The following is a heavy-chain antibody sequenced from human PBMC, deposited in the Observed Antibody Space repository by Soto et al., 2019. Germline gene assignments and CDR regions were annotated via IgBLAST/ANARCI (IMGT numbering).Heavy chain of an antibody. J-gene: IGHJ6*02. CDR3: ARGGYSSGWSGYDYYGMDV. CDR1: GGSISSGGYS. CDR2: IYHSGST. D-gene: IGHD6-19*01. V-gene: IGHV4-30-2*01. Sequence: QLQLQESGSGLVKPLQTLSLTCAVSGGSISSGGYSWSWIRQPPGKGLEWIGYIYHSGSTYYNPSLKSRVTISVDRSKIQFSLKLSSVTAADTAVYYCARGGYSSGWSGYDYYGMDVWGQGTTVTVSS.